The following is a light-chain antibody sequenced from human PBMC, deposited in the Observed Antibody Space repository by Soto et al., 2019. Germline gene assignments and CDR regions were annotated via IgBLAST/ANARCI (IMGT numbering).Light chain of an antibody. CDR2: GAS. Sequence: EIVLTQSPGTLSLSPGERATLACRASQSVSNNYLAWYQQKPGQAPRLLIYGASNRATGIPDRFSGSGSGTDFTPTISRLEPEDFAVYYCQQFGASLTWTFGQGTKVDIK. CDR3: QQFGASLTWT. CDR1: QSVSNNY. V-gene: IGKV3-20*01. J-gene: IGKJ1*01.